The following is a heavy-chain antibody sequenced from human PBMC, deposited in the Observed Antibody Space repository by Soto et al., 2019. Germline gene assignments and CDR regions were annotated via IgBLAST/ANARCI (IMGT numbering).Heavy chain of an antibody. V-gene: IGHV4-39*01. J-gene: IGHJ4*02. CDR2: ISYSGNT. Sequence: SETLSLTCPVSGGSISKINSYWGWIRQPPGKGLEWIGSISYSGNTFYSPSLKSRVTISVDPSKNQFSLNLNSVTAADTAIYYCAADGAASAWFFYWGQGTLVTVSS. CDR3: AADGAASAWFFY. CDR1: GGSISKINSY. D-gene: IGHD6-19*01.